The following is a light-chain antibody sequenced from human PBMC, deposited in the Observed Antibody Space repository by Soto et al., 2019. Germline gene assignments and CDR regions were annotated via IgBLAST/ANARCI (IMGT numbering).Light chain of an antibody. CDR1: SSNIGSNT. CDR2: SNN. Sequence: QSALTQPPSASGTPGQRVTISCSGSSSNIGSNTVNWYQQLPGTAPKLLIYSNNQRPSGVPDRFSGSKSGTSAFLAISGLQSEDEADYYCAAWDDSLNGWVFGGGTKLTVL. V-gene: IGLV1-44*01. J-gene: IGLJ3*02. CDR3: AAWDDSLNGWV.